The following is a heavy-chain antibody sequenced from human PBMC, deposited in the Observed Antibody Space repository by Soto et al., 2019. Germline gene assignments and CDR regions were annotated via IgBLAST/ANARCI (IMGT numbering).Heavy chain of an antibody. CDR2: IKKKSDGGTT. D-gene: IGHD1-26*01. CDR1: GFTFSNAL. V-gene: IGHV3-15*01. J-gene: IGHJ4*01. Sequence: LRLSCAASGFTFSNALMNRGRQAPGKGLEWVGRIKKKSDGGTTDYAAPVKGRFRISRDDAINTLYLVTNRVQIDDTDVCYCTPLGLPLVGATPVYWCRGALVEVSS. CDR3: TPLGLPLVGATPVY.